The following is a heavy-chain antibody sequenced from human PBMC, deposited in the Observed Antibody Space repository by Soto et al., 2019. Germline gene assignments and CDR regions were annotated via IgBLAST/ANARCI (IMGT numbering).Heavy chain of an antibody. J-gene: IGHJ6*02. Sequence: ASVRVSCKASGYSFTSYVIYWVRQAPGQRLEWMGWINAGNGNTKSSQKFQARVTITSDTSASTAYMELSSLRSEDTAVYFCARGVENIVVVLDVFGYYGMDVWGQGTTVTVSS. CDR3: ARGVENIVVVLDVFGYYGMDV. CDR1: GYSFTSYV. V-gene: IGHV1-3*01. CDR2: INAGNGNT. D-gene: IGHD2-2*01.